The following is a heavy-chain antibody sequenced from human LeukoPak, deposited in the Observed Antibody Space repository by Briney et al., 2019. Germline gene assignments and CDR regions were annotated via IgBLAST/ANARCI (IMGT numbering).Heavy chain of an antibody. CDR1: GFIFSRYA. D-gene: IGHD6-13*01. CDR2: ICESGGST. CDR3: AKDRGSSWYGTSDY. Sequence: GGSLTLSCAASGFIFSRYAMSWVRQTPGKGLEWVARICESGGSTYYADSVKGRFTISRDNSNNTLYLQMNSLRAEDTAVYYCAKDRGSSWYGTSDYWGQGTLVTASS. V-gene: IGHV3-23*01. J-gene: IGHJ4*02.